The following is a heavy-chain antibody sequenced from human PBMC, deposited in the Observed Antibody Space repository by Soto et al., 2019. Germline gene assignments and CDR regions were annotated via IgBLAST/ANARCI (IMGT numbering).Heavy chain of an antibody. CDR2: ISSHSSTL. CDR1: GFTFSSYS. Sequence: GGSLSLACAASGFTFSSYSINWVRPAPGKGLEWISYISSHSSTLHYADSVKGRSTISRDNAGNSLYLQMNSLRDEDTAVYYCVRDGSGNLYLNWFDPWGQGTLVTVSS. V-gene: IGHV3-48*02. CDR3: VRDGSGNLYLNWFDP. J-gene: IGHJ5*02. D-gene: IGHD6-19*01.